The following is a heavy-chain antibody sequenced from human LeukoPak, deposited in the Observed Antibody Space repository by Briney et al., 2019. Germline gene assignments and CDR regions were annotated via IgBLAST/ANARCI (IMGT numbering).Heavy chain of an antibody. CDR3: AREITVRGAYNWFDP. Sequence: SVKVSCKASGGTFSSYAISWVRQAPGQGLEWMGRIIPILGIANYAQKFQGRVTITADKSTSTAYMELSSLRSEDTAVYYCAREITVRGAYNWFDPWGQGTLVTVSS. J-gene: IGHJ5*02. CDR1: GGTFSSYA. D-gene: IGHD3-16*01. V-gene: IGHV1-69*04. CDR2: IIPILGIA.